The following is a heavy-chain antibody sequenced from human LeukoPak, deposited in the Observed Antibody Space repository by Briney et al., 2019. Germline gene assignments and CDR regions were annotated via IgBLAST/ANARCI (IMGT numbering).Heavy chain of an antibody. CDR2: IYYSGTT. CDR1: GGSISSYTYY. J-gene: IGHJ4*02. Sequence: SETLSLTCTVSGGSISSYTYYWGWVRQPPGKGLEWIGSIYYSGTTYYNPSLKSRVTVAVDTYKYQFSLNLTYVTAADTAVYYCARAYYYDGSGPFDYWGKGSLVTVSS. V-gene: IGHV4-39*01. D-gene: IGHD3-22*01. CDR3: ARAYYYDGSGPFDY.